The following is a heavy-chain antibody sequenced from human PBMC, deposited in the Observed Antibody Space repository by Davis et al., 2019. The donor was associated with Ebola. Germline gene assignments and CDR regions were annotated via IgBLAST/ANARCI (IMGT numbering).Heavy chain of an antibody. CDR1: GFTFSGSA. V-gene: IGHV3-73*01. CDR3: ARGGIVATIKYYFDY. J-gene: IGHJ4*02. Sequence: GESLKISCAASGFTFSGSAMHWVRQASGKGLEWVGRIRSKANSYATAYAASVKGRFTISRDDSKNTAYLQMNSLKTEDTAVYYCARGGIVATIKYYFDYWGQGTLVTVSS. CDR2: IRSKANSYAT. D-gene: IGHD5-12*01.